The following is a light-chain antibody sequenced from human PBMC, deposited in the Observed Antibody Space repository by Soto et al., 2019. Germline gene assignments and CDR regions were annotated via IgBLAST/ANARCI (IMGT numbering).Light chain of an antibody. CDR3: QSYDSSLSGFVV. CDR1: SSNIGAGYD. CDR2: GNS. V-gene: IGLV1-40*01. Sequence: QSVLTQPPSVSGAPGQRVTISCTGSSSNIGAGYDVHWYQQLPGTAPKLLIYGNSNRPSGVPDRFSGSKYGTSASLAITGRQAEDEADYYCQSYDSSLSGFVVFGGGTQLTVL. J-gene: IGLJ2*01.